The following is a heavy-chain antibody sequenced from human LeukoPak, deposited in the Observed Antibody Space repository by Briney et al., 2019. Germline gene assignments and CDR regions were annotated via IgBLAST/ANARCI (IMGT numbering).Heavy chain of an antibody. CDR3: ARHGGHCSGGSCYSASRRGSDY. J-gene: IGHJ4*02. Sequence: GESLKISCKGSGYSFTSYWIGWVRQMPGKGLGWMGIIYPGDSDTRYSPSFQGQVTISADKSISTAYLEWSSLKASDTAMYYCARHGGHCSGGSCYSASRRGSDYWGQGTLVTVSS. D-gene: IGHD2-15*01. V-gene: IGHV5-51*01. CDR1: GYSFTSYW. CDR2: IYPGDSDT.